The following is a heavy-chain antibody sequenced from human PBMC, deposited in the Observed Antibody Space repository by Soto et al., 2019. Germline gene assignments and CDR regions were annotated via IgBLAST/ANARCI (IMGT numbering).Heavy chain of an antibody. CDR1: GFTFSDYG. J-gene: IGHJ6*02. CDR2: ISHDGSNK. V-gene: IGHV3-30*18. Sequence: QVNLVESGGGVVQPGRSLRLSCAASGFTFSDYGMHWVRQAPGKGLEWVAAISHDGSNKFYGDSVKGRFTISRDNSKNTLLLQTDSLRDEDTAVYFCAKEARSRAVTATRVYGMDVWGQATTVAVAS. D-gene: IGHD4-17*01. CDR3: AKEARSRAVTATRVYGMDV.